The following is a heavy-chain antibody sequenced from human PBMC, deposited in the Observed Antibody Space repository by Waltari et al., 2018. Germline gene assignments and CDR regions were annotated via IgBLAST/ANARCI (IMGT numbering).Heavy chain of an antibody. D-gene: IGHD2-2*01. Sequence: QVQLQESGPGLVKPSETLSLTCTVSGGSISSYYWSWIRQPAGKGLEWIGRIYTSGSTNYNPSLKSRVTMSVDTSKNQFSLKLSSVTAADTAVYYCAGTAVPAASSFQRYYYYYMDVWGNGTTVTISS. CDR3: AGTAVPAASSFQRYYYYYMDV. V-gene: IGHV4-4*07. CDR2: IYTSGST. CDR1: GGSISSYY. J-gene: IGHJ6*03.